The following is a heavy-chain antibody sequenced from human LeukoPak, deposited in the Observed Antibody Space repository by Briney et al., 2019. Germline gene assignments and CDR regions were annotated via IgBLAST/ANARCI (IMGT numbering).Heavy chain of an antibody. Sequence: WGSLRLSCVVSGFTFSDFHMSWLRQAPGKGLEWISYITNSGSDIEYADSVKGRFTISWDNAKKSLYLEMNTLRAEDTAIYYCACPYRSRFDYWGQGTLVTVSS. CDR1: GFTFSDFH. D-gene: IGHD6-13*01. V-gene: IGHV3-11*01. J-gene: IGHJ4*02. CDR2: ITNSGSDI. CDR3: ACPYRSRFDY.